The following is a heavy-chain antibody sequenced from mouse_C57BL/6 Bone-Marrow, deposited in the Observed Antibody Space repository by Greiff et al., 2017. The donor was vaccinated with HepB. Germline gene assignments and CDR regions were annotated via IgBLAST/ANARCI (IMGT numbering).Heavy chain of an antibody. CDR2: IDPSDSYT. CDR1: GYTFTSYW. D-gene: IGHD4-1*02. J-gene: IGHJ2*01. Sequence: QVHVKQPGAELVKPGASVKLSCKASGYTFTSYWMQWVKQRPGQGLEWIGEIDPSDSYTNYNQKFKGKATLTVDTSSSTAYMQLSSLTSEDSAVYYCAQLYFDYWGQGTTLTVSS. V-gene: IGHV1-50*01. CDR3: AQLYFDY.